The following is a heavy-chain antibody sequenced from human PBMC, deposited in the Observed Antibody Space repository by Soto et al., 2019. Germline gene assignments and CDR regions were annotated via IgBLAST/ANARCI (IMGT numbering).Heavy chain of an antibody. CDR2: TYYRSKWYN. D-gene: IGHD6-13*01. J-gene: IGHJ4*02. CDR3: TGGSSWPYYFDY. V-gene: IGHV6-1*01. Sequence: SQTLSLTCAISGDSVSSNSAAWNWIRQSPSRGLEWLGRTYYRSKWYNDYAVSVKSRITINPDTSKNQFSLQLNSVTPEDTAVYYGTGGSSWPYYFDYWGQGTLVTVSA. CDR1: GDSVSSNSAA.